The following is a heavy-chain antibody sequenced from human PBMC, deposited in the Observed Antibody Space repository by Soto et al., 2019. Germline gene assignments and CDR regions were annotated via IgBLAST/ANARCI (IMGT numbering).Heavy chain of an antibody. CDR2: IISGGSRV. V-gene: IGHV3-74*01. CDR3: ARERTSKGGLDV. J-gene: IGHJ6*02. Sequence: GGSLRLSCAASGFMFSHDWMNWVRQGPGKGLEWIARIISGGSRVTYADSVEGRFTVTRDNAKNMLFLEMHSLTVEDTAVYYCARERTSKGGLDVWGQGTTVTAP. CDR1: GFMFSHDW.